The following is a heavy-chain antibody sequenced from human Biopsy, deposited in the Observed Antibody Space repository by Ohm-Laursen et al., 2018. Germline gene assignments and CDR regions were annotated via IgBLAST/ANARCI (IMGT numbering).Heavy chain of an antibody. CDR3: ARGSFAPDF. Sequence: LSLTCAASGFIFSTYTMNWVRQAPGEGLEWVSSISSRSSDIYYADSVKGRFTISRDNAKNSLYLQMNRLRAEDTAVYYCARGSFAPDFWGQGTLVTVSS. CDR2: ISSRSSDI. D-gene: IGHD2/OR15-2a*01. J-gene: IGHJ4*02. V-gene: IGHV3-21*04. CDR1: GFIFSTYT.